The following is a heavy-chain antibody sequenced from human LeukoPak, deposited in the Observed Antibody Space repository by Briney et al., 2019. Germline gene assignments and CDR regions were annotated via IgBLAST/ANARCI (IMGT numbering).Heavy chain of an antibody. J-gene: IGHJ4*02. CDR2: INSDGSKT. Sequence: GGSLRLSCAASGFSFSSYWMHWVRQAPGKGLVWVSSINSDGSKTTYADSVKGRFTISRDNAKNTLSLQMDSLRAEDTAVYYCARDYLGFGESGFDYWGQGTQVIVSS. CDR3: ARDYLGFGESGFDY. D-gene: IGHD3-10*01. CDR1: GFSFSSYW. V-gene: IGHV3-74*01.